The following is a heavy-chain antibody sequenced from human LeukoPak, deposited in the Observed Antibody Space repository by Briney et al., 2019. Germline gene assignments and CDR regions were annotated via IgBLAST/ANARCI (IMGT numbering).Heavy chain of an antibody. D-gene: IGHD4-17*01. CDR1: RGSINYNFHY. CDR2: IHYSGTT. CDR3: ARDGTTVTHNSYEVGAFDI. Sequence: SETLSLTCTVSRGSINYNFHYWGWIRQSPGRGLEWIANIHYSGTTYYNPSLKSRVTISVDTSKNQFSLRLTSVTAADTALYYCARDGTTVTHNSYEVGAFDIWGQGTMVTVSS. J-gene: IGHJ3*02. V-gene: IGHV4-39*02.